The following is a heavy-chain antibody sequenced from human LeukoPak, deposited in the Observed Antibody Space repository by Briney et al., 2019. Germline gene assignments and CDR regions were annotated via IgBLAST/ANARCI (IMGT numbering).Heavy chain of an antibody. J-gene: IGHJ3*02. CDR1: GGSFSGYY. CDR2: INHSGST. CDR3: ARGPSNGAFDI. Sequence: PSETLSLTCAVYGGSFSGYYWSWIRQPPGKGLEWIGEINHSGSTNYNPSLKSRVTISVDTSKNQFSLKLSSVTAADTAVYYCARGPSNGAFDIWAKGQWSPSLQ. V-gene: IGHV4-34*01.